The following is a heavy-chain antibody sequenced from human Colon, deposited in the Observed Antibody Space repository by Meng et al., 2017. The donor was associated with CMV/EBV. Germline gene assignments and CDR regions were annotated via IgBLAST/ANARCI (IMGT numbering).Heavy chain of an antibody. CDR1: GDSMRGFY. CDR3: ARDPAGMVMPAARGYFDS. D-gene: IGHD2-2*01. J-gene: IGHJ4*02. Sequence: SETLSLTCTVSGDSMRGFYWNWIRQAPGKGLEWIGYVYNSVSTKYNPSLKSRVPISADTSKNQFSVRLTDVPAADTAVYSCARDPAGMVMPAARGYFDSWGQGRLVTVSS. CDR2: VYNSVST. V-gene: IGHV4-59*01.